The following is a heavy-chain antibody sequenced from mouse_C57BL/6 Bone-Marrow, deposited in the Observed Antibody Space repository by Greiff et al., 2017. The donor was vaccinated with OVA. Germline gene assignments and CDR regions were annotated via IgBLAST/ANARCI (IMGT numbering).Heavy chain of an antibody. V-gene: IGHV2-2*01. J-gene: IGHJ1*03. CDR1: GFSLTSYG. CDR2: IWSGGST. CDR3: ARRVYFDV. Sequence: VKLVESGPGLVQPSQSLSITCPVSGFSLTSYGVHWVRQSPGKGLEWLGVIWSGGSTDYNAAFISRLSISKDNSKSQVFFKMNSLQADDTAIYYCARRVYFDVWGTGTTVTVSS.